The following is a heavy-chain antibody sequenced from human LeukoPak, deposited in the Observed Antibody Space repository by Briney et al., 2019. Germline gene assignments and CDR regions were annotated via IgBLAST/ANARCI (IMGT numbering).Heavy chain of an antibody. V-gene: IGHV3-74*01. D-gene: IGHD3-22*01. Sequence: SGGSLRLSCAASGFTFSSYWMHWVRQAPGKGLVWVSRINSDGSSTSYADSVKGRFTISRDNAKNTLYLQMNSLRAEDTAVYYCARDLLDSAYYDSSGLDYWGQGTLVTVSS. CDR2: INSDGSST. CDR1: GFTFSSYW. CDR3: ARDLLDSAYYDSSGLDY. J-gene: IGHJ4*02.